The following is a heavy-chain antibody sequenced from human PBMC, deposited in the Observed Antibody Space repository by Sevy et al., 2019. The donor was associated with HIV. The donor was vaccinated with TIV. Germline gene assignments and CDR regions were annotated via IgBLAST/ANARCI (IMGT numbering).Heavy chain of an antibody. J-gene: IGHJ4*02. Sequence: GSLRLSCAASGFTFSDYYMSWIRQAPGKGLEWVSYISSSGSTIYYADSVKGRFTISRDNAKNSLYLQMNSLRVEDTAVYYCARAPRSSGWPYYFDYWGQGTLVTVSS. D-gene: IGHD6-19*01. CDR2: ISSSGSTI. V-gene: IGHV3-11*01. CDR1: GFTFSDYY. CDR3: ARAPRSSGWPYYFDY.